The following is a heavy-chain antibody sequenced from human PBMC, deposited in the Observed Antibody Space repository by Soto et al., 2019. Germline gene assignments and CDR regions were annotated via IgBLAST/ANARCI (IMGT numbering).Heavy chain of an antibody. CDR1: GYAFSNND. J-gene: IGHJ5*02. CDR2: MNPNSGNG. Sequence: QVQLVQSGAEVKKPGASVKVSCQASGYAFSNNDISWVRQGTGQGLEGMGWMNPNSGNGGYAQKFQGRVTMTRDTTTSTAYMELSRLTSDDTAIYYCARMATSGTVNWFDPWGQGTLVTVSS. CDR3: ARMATSGTVNWFDP. V-gene: IGHV1-8*01.